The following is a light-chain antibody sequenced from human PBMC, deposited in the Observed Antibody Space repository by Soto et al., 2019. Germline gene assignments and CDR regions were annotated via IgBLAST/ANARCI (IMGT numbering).Light chain of an antibody. V-gene: IGKV1-33*01. Sequence: DIQMTQSPSSLSESVGDRVTITCQASQDISNYLNWYQQKPGKAPKLLIYDESNLETGVPSRFRGSGSGTDFPFTISSLQPEDIATYYCQQYDNLPFTFGPGTKVDIK. CDR3: QQYDNLPFT. CDR1: QDISNY. J-gene: IGKJ3*01. CDR2: DES.